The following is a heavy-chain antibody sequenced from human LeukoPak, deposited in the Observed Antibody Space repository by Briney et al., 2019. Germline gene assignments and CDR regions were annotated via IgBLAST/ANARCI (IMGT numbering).Heavy chain of an antibody. CDR3: TREGVYSPDPSSYHRLPFDI. V-gene: IGHV1-69*04. CDR2: IIPVLGVS. D-gene: IGHD3-16*02. J-gene: IGHJ3*02. Sequence: SVKVSCKASGGSFSSYVITWVRQAPGQGLEWMGRIIPVLGVSNFAQKFEGRVTITADKSTNTAHLELSSLRSEDTAVYYCTREGVYSPDPSSYHRLPFDIWGKGTVVIVSS. CDR1: GGSFSSYV.